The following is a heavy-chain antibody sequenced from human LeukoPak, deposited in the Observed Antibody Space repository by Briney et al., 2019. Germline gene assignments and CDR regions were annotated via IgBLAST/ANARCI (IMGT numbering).Heavy chain of an antibody. V-gene: IGHV1-2*02. CDR3: ARVTHYDILTGYERIGWMWFDP. CDR2: INPNSGGT. J-gene: IGHJ5*02. Sequence: GASVKVSCKASGYTFTGYYMHWVRQAPGQGLEWMGWINPNSGGTNYAQKFQGRVTMTRDTYISTAYMELSRLRSDDTAVYYCARVTHYDILTGYERIGWMWFDPWGQGTLVTVSS. D-gene: IGHD3-9*01. CDR1: GYTFTGYY.